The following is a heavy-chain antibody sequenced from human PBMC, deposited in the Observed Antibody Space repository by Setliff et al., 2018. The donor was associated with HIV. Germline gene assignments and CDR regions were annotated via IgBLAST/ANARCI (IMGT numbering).Heavy chain of an antibody. J-gene: IGHJ4*02. D-gene: IGHD5-12*01. CDR2: ITASGGKT. Sequence: GESLKISCAANGITFSSYAMTWVRQAPGKGLNWVSSITASGGKTYYADSVKGRFTISRDNSKNTMYLQMNTLRVEDTAVYYCARDPPGSGFHLDYWGQGTPVTVSS. V-gene: IGHV3-23*01. CDR3: ARDPPGSGFHLDY. CDR1: GITFSSYA.